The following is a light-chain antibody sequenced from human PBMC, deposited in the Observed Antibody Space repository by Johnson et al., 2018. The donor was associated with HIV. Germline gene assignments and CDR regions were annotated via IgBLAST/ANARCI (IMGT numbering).Light chain of an antibody. CDR2: DNN. CDR1: SSNIGNNY. Sequence: QSVLTQPPSVSAAPGQKVTISCSGSSSNIGNNYVSWYQQLPGTAPKLLIYDNNKRPSGIPDLFSGSKSGTSATLGITGLQTVDEADYYCATWDSSLSAPYVFGTGTKVTVL. J-gene: IGLJ1*01. V-gene: IGLV1-51*01. CDR3: ATWDSSLSAPYV.